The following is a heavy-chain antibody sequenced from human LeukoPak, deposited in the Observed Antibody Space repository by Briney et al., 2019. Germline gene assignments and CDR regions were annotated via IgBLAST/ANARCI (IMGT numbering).Heavy chain of an antibody. CDR3: AKDYCSSTSCPGGAFDY. CDR1: GFTFSNYG. D-gene: IGHD2-2*01. V-gene: IGHV3-30*02. CDR2: IRYDGNNK. Sequence: GGSLRLSCGASGFTFSNYGMLWVRQAPGKGLDWVAFIRYDGNNKLYADSVKGRFTISRDNSKNSLYLQMNSLRTEDTALYYCAKDYCSSTSCPGGAFDYWGQGTLVTVSS. J-gene: IGHJ4*02.